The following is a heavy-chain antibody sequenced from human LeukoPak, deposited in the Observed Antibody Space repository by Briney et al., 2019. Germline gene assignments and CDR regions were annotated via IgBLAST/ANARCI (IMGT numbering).Heavy chain of an antibody. D-gene: IGHD6-19*01. CDR3: ARDSLPMAVTGPFDH. Sequence: GGSLRLSCAPSGFDFSSYGMHWVRQAPGKGLEWVTSIWFDGTNIHYADSVKGRVTISRDNSKSALYLQMNSLRADDTAIYYCARDSLPMAVTGPFDHWGQGALVTVSS. V-gene: IGHV3-33*01. CDR1: GFDFSSYG. CDR2: IWFDGTNI. J-gene: IGHJ4*02.